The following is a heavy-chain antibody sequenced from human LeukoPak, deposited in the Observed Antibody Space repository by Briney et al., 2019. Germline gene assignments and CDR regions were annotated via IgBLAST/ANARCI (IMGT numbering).Heavy chain of an antibody. V-gene: IGHV3-7*03. D-gene: IGHD5-12*01. CDR1: GDTCSRGW. J-gene: IGHJ3*02. Sequence: GGTLRLSCAACGDTCSRGWKRGVRQAPGKGLEWVANINQDGGQKYYVGSVTGRFTISRDNAKNSLYLQMNSLRAEDTAVYYCAQWMNIWGQGTMFTVSS. CDR3: AQWMNI. CDR2: INQDGGQK.